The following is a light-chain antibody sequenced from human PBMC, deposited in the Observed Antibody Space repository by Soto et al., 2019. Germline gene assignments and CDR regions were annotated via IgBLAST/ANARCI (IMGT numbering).Light chain of an antibody. CDR2: DAS. CDR1: QSISSW. V-gene: IGKV1-5*01. Sequence: DIQMTQSPSTLSASVGDRVTITCRASQSISSWLAWYQQKPGKAPKLLIYDASSLESGVPSRFSGSGSGTEFPLTINSLQPDDFATYYCQQLNSYPITFGQGTRLEIK. J-gene: IGKJ5*01. CDR3: QQLNSYPIT.